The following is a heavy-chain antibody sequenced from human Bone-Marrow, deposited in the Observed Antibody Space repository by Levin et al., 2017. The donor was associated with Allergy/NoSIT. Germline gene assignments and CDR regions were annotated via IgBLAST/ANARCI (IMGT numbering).Heavy chain of an antibody. V-gene: IGHV1-69*13. CDR2: IVPILGTT. CDR1: GDTFISSA. CDR3: ARGLQSSFDI. J-gene: IGHJ3*02. D-gene: IGHD3-10*01. Sequence: ASVKVSCKASGDTFISSAISWVRQAPGQGLQWMGGIVPILGTTTYAQTFQGRVTFTADESTTTAYMDLSSLRSEDTAVYYCARGLQSSFDIWGQGTMVTVSS.